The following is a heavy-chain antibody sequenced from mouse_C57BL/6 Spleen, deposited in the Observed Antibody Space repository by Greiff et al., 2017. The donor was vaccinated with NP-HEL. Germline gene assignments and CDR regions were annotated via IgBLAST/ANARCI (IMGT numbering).Heavy chain of an antibody. Sequence: QVHVKQSGPELVKPGASVKISCKASGYAFSSSWMNWVKQRPGQGLEWIGRIYPGAGDTNYNGKFKGKATLTADKSSSTAYMQRSSLASEDSAVYFCARITTFIDYWGQGTTLTVSS. J-gene: IGHJ2*01. V-gene: IGHV1-82*01. CDR3: ARITTFIDY. CDR1: GYAFSSSW. D-gene: IGHD1-1*01. CDR2: IYPGAGDT.